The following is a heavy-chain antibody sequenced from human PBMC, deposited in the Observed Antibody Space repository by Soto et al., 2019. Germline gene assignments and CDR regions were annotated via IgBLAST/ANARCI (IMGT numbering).Heavy chain of an antibody. V-gene: IGHV1-69*13. J-gene: IGHJ4*02. D-gene: IGHD5-18*01. Sequence: SVKVSCKASGGTFYTYTFSWVRQAPGQGLEWMGSITPIYPTTNYAEKFRGRLTVTADGSTNTAYMELNSLTSEDTAVYYCARIPRYSFPTSDDLDSWGQGTLVTVSS. CDR2: ITPIYPTT. CDR1: GGTFYTYT. CDR3: ARIPRYSFPTSDDLDS.